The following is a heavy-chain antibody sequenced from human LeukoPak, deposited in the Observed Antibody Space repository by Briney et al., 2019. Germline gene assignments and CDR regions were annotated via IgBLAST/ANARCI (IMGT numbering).Heavy chain of an antibody. Sequence: GGALRHSCAASGFTFSSYWMYWVRQAPGRGLVWVSRINSDGSSTSYEDSVKGRFTMSRDNAKHTLYLQMNSLRAEDTAVYYCARVSWLHAFDIWGQGTMVTVSS. J-gene: IGHJ3*02. D-gene: IGHD5-12*01. CDR1: GFTFSSYW. CDR3: ARVSWLHAFDI. CDR2: INSDGSST. V-gene: IGHV3-74*01.